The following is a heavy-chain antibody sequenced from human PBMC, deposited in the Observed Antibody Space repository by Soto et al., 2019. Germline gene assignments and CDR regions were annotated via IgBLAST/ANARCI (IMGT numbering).Heavy chain of an antibody. J-gene: IGHJ4*02. D-gene: IGHD4-17*01. CDR1: GFTFTSYG. V-gene: IGHV3-23*01. Sequence: PGGSLRLSCTASGFTFTSYGMGWVRQAPGKGLQWVSTIRGDGGQTHYTDSVKGRFSISRDSSKNTVYLQMDSLRAEDTAMYFCARDVGLDSDDFLAYWGQGTQVTVSS. CDR2: IRGDGGQT. CDR3: ARDVGLDSDDFLAY.